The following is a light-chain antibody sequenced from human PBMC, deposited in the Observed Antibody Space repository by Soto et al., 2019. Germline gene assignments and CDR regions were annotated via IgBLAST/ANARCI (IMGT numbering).Light chain of an antibody. CDR3: QQYYNWTLT. CDR2: GAS. J-gene: IGKJ1*01. CDR1: QSVSNN. Sequence: EIWMTQSPATLSGSPGDSATLSCRASQSVSNNLAWYHQKPGQAPRVLIYGASIRATGVPARLSGSGYGTELTITISSMKYEDFELFYCQQYYNWTLTFGQGTKVDI. V-gene: IGKV3-15*01.